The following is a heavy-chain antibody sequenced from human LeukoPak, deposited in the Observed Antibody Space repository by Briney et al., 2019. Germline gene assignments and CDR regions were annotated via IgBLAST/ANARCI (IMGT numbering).Heavy chain of an antibody. Sequence: ASVKVSCKASGYTFISYGISWVRQAPGQGLEWMGWISAYNGNTNYAQKLQGRVTMTTDTYTSTAYMELRSLRSDDTAVYYCAREVHRWELPSYLDGHDAFDIWGQGTMVTVSS. CDR3: AREVHRWELPSYLDGHDAFDI. CDR2: ISAYNGNT. J-gene: IGHJ3*02. CDR1: GYTFISYG. D-gene: IGHD1-26*01. V-gene: IGHV1-18*04.